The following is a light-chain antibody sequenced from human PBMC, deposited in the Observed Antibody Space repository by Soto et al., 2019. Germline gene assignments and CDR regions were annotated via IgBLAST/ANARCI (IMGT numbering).Light chain of an antibody. Sequence: EIVLTQDEATLSLSPGERDTLSCRASQSVSSNLAWYQQKPGQAPRLLIYGASTRATGIPARFSGSGSGTEFTLTISSLQSEDFAVYYCQQYYEWPITFGQGTRLEIK. CDR2: GAS. CDR1: QSVSSN. J-gene: IGKJ5*01. V-gene: IGKV3-15*01. CDR3: QQYYEWPIT.